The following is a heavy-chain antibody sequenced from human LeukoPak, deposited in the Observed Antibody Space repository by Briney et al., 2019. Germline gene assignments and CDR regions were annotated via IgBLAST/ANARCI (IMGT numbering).Heavy chain of an antibody. Sequence: SQTLSLTCAVSGGSLSSGGYSWSWIRQPPGKGLEWIGYIYHSGSTYYNPSLKSRVTILVDRSKNQFSLKLSSVTAADTAVYYCARSVDGVLNDYWGQGTLVTVSS. V-gene: IGHV4-30-2*01. J-gene: IGHJ4*02. D-gene: IGHD5-12*01. CDR1: GGSLSSGGYS. CDR3: ARSVDGVLNDY. CDR2: IYHSGST.